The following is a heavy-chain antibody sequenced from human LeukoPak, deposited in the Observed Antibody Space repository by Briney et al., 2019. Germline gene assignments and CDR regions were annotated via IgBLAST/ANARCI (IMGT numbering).Heavy chain of an antibody. Sequence: ESGPALVKPTQTLTPTCTFSGFSLSSRQIRVSWSRQSPGKALEWLALIAWDDDKYYSTSLKTRLTISKDTSKNQVVLTMNNMDPVDTATYYCARITYDLMRRNYNGMDVWGKGTTVTVSS. CDR2: IAWDDDK. CDR1: GFSLSSRQIR. D-gene: IGHD3-3*01. J-gene: IGHJ6*04. V-gene: IGHV2-70*01. CDR3: ARITYDLMRRNYNGMDV.